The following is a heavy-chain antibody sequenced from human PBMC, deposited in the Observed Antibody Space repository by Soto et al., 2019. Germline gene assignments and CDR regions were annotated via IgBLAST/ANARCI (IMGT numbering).Heavy chain of an antibody. V-gene: IGHV3-21*01. Sequence: EVQLMESGGGLVKPGGSLRLSCAASGFTFSSYSMNWVRQAPGKGLEWVSSISSRSSYKYYADSVKGRFTISRDNAKNSLYLQMNSLRAEDTAVYYCARGCGGDCYFMDFWGQGPLVTVSS. CDR1: GFTFSSYS. CDR3: ARGCGGDCYFMDF. J-gene: IGHJ4*02. D-gene: IGHD2-21*01. CDR2: ISSRSSYK.